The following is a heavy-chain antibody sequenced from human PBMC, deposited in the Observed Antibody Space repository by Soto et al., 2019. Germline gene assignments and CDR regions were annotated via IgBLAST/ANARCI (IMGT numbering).Heavy chain of an antibody. D-gene: IGHD6-6*01. Sequence: XESLSLTCSVSGCSIRNYYWNWIRQPPGRGLEWIGYVYHSGSTNYNPSLKSRVSMSVDVSRNHFSLTLHSVTAADTAVYFCTSSYSTSSSPDYWGQGTLVTVSS. CDR1: GCSIRNYY. V-gene: IGHV4-59*01. CDR3: TSSYSTSSSPDY. J-gene: IGHJ4*02. CDR2: VYHSGST.